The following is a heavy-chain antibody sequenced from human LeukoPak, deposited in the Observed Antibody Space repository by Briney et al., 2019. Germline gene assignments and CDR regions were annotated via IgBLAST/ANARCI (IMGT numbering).Heavy chain of an antibody. J-gene: IGHJ4*02. CDR2: ISFDGTNK. Sequence: GGSLGLSCAASGFTFNNYAMHWVRQSPGKGLEWVSVISFDGTNKDYADSVKGRFTISRDDSKSTVYLQMDSLRPEDTAMYYCARDGPYHDYWGQGTLVTVSS. CDR3: ARDGPYHDY. D-gene: IGHD2-2*01. CDR1: GFTFNNYA. V-gene: IGHV3-30-3*01.